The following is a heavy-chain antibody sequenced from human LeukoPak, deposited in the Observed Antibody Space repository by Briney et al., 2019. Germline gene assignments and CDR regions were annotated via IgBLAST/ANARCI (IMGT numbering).Heavy chain of an antibody. CDR1: GGSFSGYY. D-gene: IGHD4-17*01. V-gene: IGHV4-34*01. CDR3: ARDHNNDYGDFGGLGYFDY. J-gene: IGHJ4*02. CDR2: INHSGST. Sequence: SETLSLTCAVYGGSFSGYYWSWIRQPPGKGLEWIGEINHSGSTNYNPSLKSRVTISVDTSKNQFSLILNSVTAADTAIYYCARDHNNDYGDFGGLGYFDYWGQGTLVTVSS.